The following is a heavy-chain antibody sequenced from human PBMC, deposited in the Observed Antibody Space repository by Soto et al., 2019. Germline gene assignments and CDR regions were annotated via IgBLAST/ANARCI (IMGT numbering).Heavy chain of an antibody. CDR3: ARGYCSGGSCYPDALEI. D-gene: IGHD2-15*01. J-gene: IGHJ3*02. Sequence: SETLSLTCTVSGDSISSYYWGWIRQPPGKGQEWIGYIYYSGSTNYNPSLKSRVTISVDTSKNQFSLKLSSVTAADTAVYYCARGYCSGGSCYPDALEIWGQGTMVTVSS. CDR2: IYYSGST. V-gene: IGHV4-59*01. CDR1: GDSISSYY.